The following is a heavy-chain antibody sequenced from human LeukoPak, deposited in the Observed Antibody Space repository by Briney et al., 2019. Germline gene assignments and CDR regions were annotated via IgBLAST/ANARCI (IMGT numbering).Heavy chain of an antibody. J-gene: IGHJ4*02. CDR3: ARGGAGTLGAVD. CDR1: GYTFTSSD. V-gene: IGHV1-8*01. D-gene: IGHD6-19*01. Sequence: ASVKVSCRASGYTFTSSDINWVRQAAGQGLEWMGWMNPNSGDTGYAQKFQGRVTMTRDTSISTAYMELSSLTSDDTAVYYCARGGAGTLGAVDGGQGTLVTVSS. CDR2: MNPNSGDT.